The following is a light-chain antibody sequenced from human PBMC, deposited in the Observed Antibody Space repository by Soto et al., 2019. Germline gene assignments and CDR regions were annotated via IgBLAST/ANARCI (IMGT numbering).Light chain of an antibody. CDR3: KQYNSYSQT. CDR1: QSFSNW. J-gene: IGKJ1*01. Sequence: IQMTQSPSTVSGSIGDRVTISCRASQSFSNWLACYQQKPGKAPNLLIYKASSLESGVPSRFSGSGSGTEFTLTISILQPDDFATYFCKQYNSYSQTFGQGTKVDIK. CDR2: KAS. V-gene: IGKV1-5*03.